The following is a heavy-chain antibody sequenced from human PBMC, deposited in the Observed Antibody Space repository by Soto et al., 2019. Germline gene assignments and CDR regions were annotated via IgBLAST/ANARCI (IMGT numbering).Heavy chain of an antibody. Sequence: SLRLSCAASGFTFSGYAMHWVRQAPGKGLEWVALMSYDGTNKYYADSVRGRFTISRDNSKNTLYLQMNSLRAEDTAVYYCARDLYYYDSSGNAFDIWGQGTMVTVSS. CDR3: ARDLYYYDSSGNAFDI. D-gene: IGHD3-22*01. V-gene: IGHV3-30-3*01. J-gene: IGHJ3*02. CDR2: MSYDGTNK. CDR1: GFTFSGYA.